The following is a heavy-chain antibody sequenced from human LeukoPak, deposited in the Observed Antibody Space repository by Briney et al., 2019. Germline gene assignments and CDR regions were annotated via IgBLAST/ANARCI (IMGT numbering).Heavy chain of an antibody. Sequence: SVKVSCKASGGTFSSYAISWVRQAPGRGLEWMGGIIPIFGTANYAQKFQGRVTITADESTSTAYMELSSLRSEDTAVYYCARDRCSSTSCPPLWFDPWGQGTLVTVSS. CDR1: GGTFSSYA. CDR2: IIPIFGTA. D-gene: IGHD2-2*01. CDR3: ARDRCSSTSCPPLWFDP. J-gene: IGHJ5*02. V-gene: IGHV1-69*01.